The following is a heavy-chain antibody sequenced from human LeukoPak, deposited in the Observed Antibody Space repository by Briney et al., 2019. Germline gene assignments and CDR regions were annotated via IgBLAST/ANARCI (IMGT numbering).Heavy chain of an antibody. J-gene: IGHJ4*02. CDR3: ARGPYGDYYDY. CDR2: IYYSGNT. D-gene: IGHD4-17*01. V-gene: IGHV4-59*08. Sequence: ETLSLTCTVSGGSIGSYYWSWMRQPPGKGLEWIGYIYYSGNTNYNPSLKSRVTISVDTSKTQFSLKLSSVTAADTAVYYCARGPYGDYYDYWGQGTLVTVSS. CDR1: GGSIGSYY.